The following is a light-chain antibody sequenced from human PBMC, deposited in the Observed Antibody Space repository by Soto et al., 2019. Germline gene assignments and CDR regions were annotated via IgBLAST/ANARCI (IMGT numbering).Light chain of an antibody. CDR3: QQSYGSPT. Sequence: QMTQSPSSLSASVGDRVTITCRASHSVGTSLNWYQQTPGKAPRLLIFGASGLQSGVPTRFSGSGSGTDFTLTISSLQREDFATYFCQQSYGSPTFGGGTRVEIK. CDR2: GAS. J-gene: IGKJ4*01. CDR1: HSVGTS. V-gene: IGKV1-39*01.